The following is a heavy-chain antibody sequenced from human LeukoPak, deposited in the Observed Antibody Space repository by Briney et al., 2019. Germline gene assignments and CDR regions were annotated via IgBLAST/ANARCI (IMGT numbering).Heavy chain of an antibody. D-gene: IGHD1-26*01. CDR1: GGSISTYY. Sequence: PSETLSLTCTVSGGSISTYYWSWIRQPAGKGLEWIGRIFATGRTNYDPSLMSRVTMSIDTSKNQFSLRLTSVTAADTAVYYCARENSASYREFDSWGQGTQDTVSS. V-gene: IGHV4-4*07. CDR3: ARENSASYREFDS. CDR2: IFATGRT. J-gene: IGHJ4*02.